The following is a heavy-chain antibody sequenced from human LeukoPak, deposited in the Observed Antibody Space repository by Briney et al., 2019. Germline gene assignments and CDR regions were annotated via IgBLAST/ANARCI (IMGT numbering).Heavy chain of an antibody. D-gene: IGHD2-15*01. V-gene: IGHV3-7*01. J-gene: IGHJ5*02. CDR1: GFTFSDYS. Sequence: GGSLRLSCAASGFTFSDYSMNWVRQAPGKGLEWVANIKQDGSEKYYVDSVKGRFTISRDNAKNSLYLQMNSLRAEDTAVYYCARDRRDIVVVVASNWFDPWGQGTLVTVSS. CDR3: ARDRRDIVVVVASNWFDP. CDR2: IKQDGSEK.